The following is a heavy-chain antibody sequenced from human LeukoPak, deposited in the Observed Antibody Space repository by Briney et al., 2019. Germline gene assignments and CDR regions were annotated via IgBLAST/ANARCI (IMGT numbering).Heavy chain of an antibody. J-gene: IGHJ5*02. CDR3: ARGPRNRNYVWAWFDP. V-gene: IGHV1-69*13. Sequence: SVKVSCKASGGTFSSYAISWVRQAPGQGLEWMGGIIPIFGTANYAQKFQGRVTITADESTSTAYMELSSLRSEDTAVYYCARGPRNRNYVWAWFDPWGQGTLVTVSS. D-gene: IGHD1-7*01. CDR2: IIPIFGTA. CDR1: GGTFSSYA.